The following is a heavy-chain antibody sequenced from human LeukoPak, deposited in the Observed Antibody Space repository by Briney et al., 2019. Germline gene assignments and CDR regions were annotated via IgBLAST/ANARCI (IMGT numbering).Heavy chain of an antibody. CDR2: ISAFNGNT. V-gene: IGHV1-18*01. Sequence: VASVKVSCKASGYIFNSYAITWVRQAPGLGLEWMGWISAFNGNTNYPQKFQGRVTMTTDTSTSTAYMELRSLRSDDTAVYYCARGDIVGDPYYFDYWGQGTLVTVSS. D-gene: IGHD1-26*01. CDR1: GYIFNSYA. CDR3: ARGDIVGDPYYFDY. J-gene: IGHJ4*02.